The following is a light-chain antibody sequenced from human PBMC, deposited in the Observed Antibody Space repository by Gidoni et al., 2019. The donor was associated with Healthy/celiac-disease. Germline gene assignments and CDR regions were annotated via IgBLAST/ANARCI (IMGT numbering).Light chain of an antibody. CDR2: QDS. CDR3: QAWDSSTYVV. V-gene: IGLV3-1*01. J-gene: IGLJ2*01. Sequence: SYELPQPPSVSVSPGQTASITCPGDRLGDKYACWYQQKTGQSPVLVIYQDSKRPSGIPERFSGSNSGNTATLTISGTQAMDEADYYGQAWDSSTYVVFGGGTKLTVL. CDR1: RLGDKY.